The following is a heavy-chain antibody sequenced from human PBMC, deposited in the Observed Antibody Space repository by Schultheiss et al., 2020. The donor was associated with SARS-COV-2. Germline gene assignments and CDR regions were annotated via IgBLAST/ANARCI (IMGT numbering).Heavy chain of an antibody. CDR3: ARGYGAANGMDV. V-gene: IGHV4-59*01. D-gene: IGHD4/OR15-4a*01. Sequence: SETLSLTCTVSGASIRSNFWSWIRQPPGRGPEWIGYIYYGGSTNYNPSLKSRVTISGDTSRKQFSLKLSSVTAADTAVYYCARGYGAANGMDVWGQGTAVTVSS. J-gene: IGHJ6*02. CDR2: IYYGGST. CDR1: GASIRSNF.